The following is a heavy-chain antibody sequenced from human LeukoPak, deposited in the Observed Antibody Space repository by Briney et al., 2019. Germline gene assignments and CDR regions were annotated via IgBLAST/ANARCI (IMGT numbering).Heavy chain of an antibody. D-gene: IGHD5/OR15-5a*01. Sequence: SETLSLTCTVSGGSISGYYWSWIRRSAGKGLEWIGRIYSSGSTNYNPSLKSRAIMSVDTSKNHFSLDLSSVTAADTAVYFCARGDSTNQDGDYYGLDVWGQGTLVTVSS. V-gene: IGHV4-4*07. CDR2: IYSSGST. CDR1: GGSISGYY. CDR3: ARGDSTNQDGDYYGLDV. J-gene: IGHJ6*02.